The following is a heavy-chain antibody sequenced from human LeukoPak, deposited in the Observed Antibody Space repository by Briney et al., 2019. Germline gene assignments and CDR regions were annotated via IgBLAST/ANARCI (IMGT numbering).Heavy chain of an antibody. CDR3: ARDVEQWLVRVYYFDY. J-gene: IGHJ4*02. D-gene: IGHD6-19*01. CDR2: INNGRTTI. CDR1: GFTLSSYS. Sequence: GGSLRLSCATSGFTLSSYSMNWVRQAPGKGLEWVSYINNGRTTIYYADSVKGRFTISRDNAKNSLYLQMHSLRAEDTAVYYCARDVEQWLVRVYYFDYWGQGTLVTVSS. V-gene: IGHV3-48*01.